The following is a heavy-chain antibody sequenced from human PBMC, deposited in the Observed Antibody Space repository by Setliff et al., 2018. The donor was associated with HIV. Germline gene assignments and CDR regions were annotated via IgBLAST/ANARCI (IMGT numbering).Heavy chain of an antibody. Sequence: PSETLSLTCTVSGGSISGFHWSWIRQSPGKGLEWIGYIYTGGSTYYNPSLKSRVSISVDRSKNQFSLKVNSVTAADTAVYYCARRMSSGSYFDSWGQGTLVTVSS. J-gene: IGHJ4*02. CDR3: ARRMSSGSYFDS. D-gene: IGHD1-26*01. V-gene: IGHV4-4*08. CDR2: IYTGGST. CDR1: GGSISGFH.